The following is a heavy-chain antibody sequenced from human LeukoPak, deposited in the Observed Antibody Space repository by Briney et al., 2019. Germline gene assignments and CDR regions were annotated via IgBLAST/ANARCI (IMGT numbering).Heavy chain of an antibody. CDR3: AAEEWTVEVNYGFDI. V-gene: IGHV4-39*07. D-gene: IGHD6-19*01. CDR1: GGSISSSSYY. J-gene: IGHJ3*02. Sequence: PSETLSLTCTVSGGSISSSSYYWGWIRQPPGKGLEWIGSIYYSGSTYYNPSLKSRVTISVDTSKNQFSLKLSSVTAADTAVYYCAAEEWTVEVNYGFDIWGQGTMVTVSS. CDR2: IYYSGST.